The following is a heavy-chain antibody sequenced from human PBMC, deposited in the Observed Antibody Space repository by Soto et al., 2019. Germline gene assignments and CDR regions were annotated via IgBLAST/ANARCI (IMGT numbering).Heavy chain of an antibody. D-gene: IGHD4-17*01. V-gene: IGHV3-21*01. CDR3: GRKGYGDFGGMDV. CDR1: GFTFSSYS. J-gene: IGHJ6*02. Sequence: EVQLLESGGGLVQPGGSLRLSCAASGFTFSSYSMNWVRQAPGKGLEWVSSISNSRSYIYYADSVKGRFTISRDNAKNSLYLQMNSLRAEDTAVYYCGRKGYGDFGGMDVWGQGTTVTVSS. CDR2: ISNSRSYI.